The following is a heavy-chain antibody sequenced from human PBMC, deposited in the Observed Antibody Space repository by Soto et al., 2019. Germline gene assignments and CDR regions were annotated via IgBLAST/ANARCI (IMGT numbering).Heavy chain of an antibody. CDR2: IYYTGTT. D-gene: IGHD2-8*01. Sequence: SETLSLTCSVSRGSISSYYWTWIRQPPGKGLERIGSIYYTGTTNYNPSLKNRVTMSVDTSKNHFSLKLNSVTAADTAVYFCARVNGGGYYYYGMDVWGQGTTVTVSS. CDR1: RGSISSYY. J-gene: IGHJ6*02. V-gene: IGHV4-59*01. CDR3: ARVNGGGYYYYGMDV.